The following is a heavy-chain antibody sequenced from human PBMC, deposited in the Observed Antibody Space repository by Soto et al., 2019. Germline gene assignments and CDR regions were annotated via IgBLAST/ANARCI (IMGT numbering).Heavy chain of an antibody. CDR2: IDWDDDK. V-gene: IGHV2-70*04. Sequence: SGPTLVNPTQTLTLTCTFSGFSLSTSGMRVSWIRQPPGKAPEWLARIDWDDDKFYNTSLKTRLTISKDSSKNQVVLTMTNMDPVDTATYYCARMFTCSGGTCTFDYWGQGDLVTVSS. CDR3: ARMFTCSGGTCTFDY. D-gene: IGHD2-15*01. J-gene: IGHJ4*02. CDR1: GFSLSTSGMR.